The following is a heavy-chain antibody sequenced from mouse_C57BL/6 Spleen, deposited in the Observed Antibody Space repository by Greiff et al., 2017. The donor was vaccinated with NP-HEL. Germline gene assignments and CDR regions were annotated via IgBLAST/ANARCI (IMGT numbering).Heavy chain of an antibody. CDR3: AREGAGSSVYFDY. J-gene: IGHJ2*01. V-gene: IGHV5-16*01. Sequence: EVKLMESEGGLVQPGSSMKLSCTASGFTFSDYYMAWVRQVPEKGLEWVANINYDGSSTYYLDSLKSRFIISRDNAKNILYLQMSSLKSEDTATYYCAREGAGSSVYFDYWGQGTTLTVSS. D-gene: IGHD3-2*02. CDR2: INYDGSST. CDR1: GFTFSDYY.